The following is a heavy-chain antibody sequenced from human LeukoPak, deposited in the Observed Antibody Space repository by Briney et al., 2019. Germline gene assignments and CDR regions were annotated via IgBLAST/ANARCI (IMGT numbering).Heavy chain of an antibody. V-gene: IGHV1-46*01. Sequence: ASVKVSCKASGYTFTSYYMHWVRQAPGQGLEWMGIIIPSGGSTSYAQKFQGRVTMTRDTSTSTVYMELSSLRSEDTAVYYCARDQRVGALDYWGQGTLVTVSS. J-gene: IGHJ4*02. CDR2: IIPSGGST. CDR3: ARDQRVGALDY. CDR1: GYTFTSYY. D-gene: IGHD1-26*01.